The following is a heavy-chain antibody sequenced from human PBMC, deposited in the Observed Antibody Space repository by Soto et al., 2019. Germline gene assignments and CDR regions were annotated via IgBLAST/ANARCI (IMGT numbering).Heavy chain of an antibody. Sequence: ASVKVSCKASGYTFTGYYMHWVRQAPGQGLEWMGWINPNSGGTNYAQKFQGWVTMTRDTSISTAYMELSRLRSDDTAVYYCARGLRFLEWFYPDYWGQGTLVTVSS. D-gene: IGHD3-3*01. CDR1: GYTFTGYY. CDR3: ARGLRFLEWFYPDY. V-gene: IGHV1-2*04. J-gene: IGHJ4*02. CDR2: INPNSGGT.